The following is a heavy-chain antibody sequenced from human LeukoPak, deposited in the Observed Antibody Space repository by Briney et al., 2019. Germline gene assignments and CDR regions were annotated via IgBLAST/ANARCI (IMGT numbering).Heavy chain of an antibody. CDR2: IFYTGNT. Sequence: SETLSLTCTVSGGSVSSSNYYWAWIRQPPGKGLEWIANIFYTGNTYYYPSLKSRVTISVDTSKNQFSLRLTSVTATDTAVYYCARLNKPGWFDPWGQGTLVTVSS. V-gene: IGHV4-39*01. J-gene: IGHJ5*02. CDR1: GGSVSSSNYY. D-gene: IGHD1-14*01. CDR3: ARLNKPGWFDP.